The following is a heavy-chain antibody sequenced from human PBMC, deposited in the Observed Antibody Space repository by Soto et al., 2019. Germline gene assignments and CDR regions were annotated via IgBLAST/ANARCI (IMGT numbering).Heavy chain of an antibody. V-gene: IGHV3-23*01. Sequence: GSLRLSCAASGFTFSTYAMSWVRQAPGKGLEWASAISAGGGSTYYADSEKGRFTISRDNFINTLYLQMNSLRTEDTAVYYCAHPRGYGVFDAYDIWGQGAMVTVSS. J-gene: IGHJ3*02. CDR2: ISAGGGST. CDR1: GFTFSTYA. D-gene: IGHD4-17*01. CDR3: AHPRGYGVFDAYDI.